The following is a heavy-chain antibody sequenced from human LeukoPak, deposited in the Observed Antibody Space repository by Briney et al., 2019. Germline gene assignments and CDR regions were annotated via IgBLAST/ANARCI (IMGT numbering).Heavy chain of an antibody. CDR3: ARDYCSSTSCPFDY. J-gene: IGHJ4*02. D-gene: IGHD2-2*01. Sequence: GASVKVSCRASGYTFTGYHIHWVRQAPGQGLEWMGRINPNSGDTNYAQNFQGRVTMTRDTSINTAYMELSRLRSDDTAVYYCARDYCSSTSCPFDYWGQGTLVTVSS. CDR2: INPNSGDT. V-gene: IGHV1-2*06. CDR1: GYTFTGYH.